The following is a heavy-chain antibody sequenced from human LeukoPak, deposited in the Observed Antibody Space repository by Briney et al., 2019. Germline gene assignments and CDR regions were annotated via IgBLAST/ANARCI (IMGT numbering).Heavy chain of an antibody. CDR3: ATTKQARRYFDY. D-gene: IGHD1-1*01. CDR1: GFTYSSNP. V-gene: IGHV3-23*01. J-gene: IGHJ4*02. Sequence: GGSLRLSCAGSGFTYSSNPLSWVRQAPGKGLEWVSAINPSGGNTYYADSVRGRFTISRDNSKNTLYLQMNTLRAEDTAVYYCATTKQARRYFDYWGQGTLVTVSS. CDR2: INPSGGNT.